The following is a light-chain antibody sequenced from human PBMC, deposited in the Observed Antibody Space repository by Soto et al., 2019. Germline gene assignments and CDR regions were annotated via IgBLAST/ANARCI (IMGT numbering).Light chain of an antibody. CDR2: KAS. J-gene: IGKJ1*01. V-gene: IGKV1-5*03. CDR3: QQYHDYSPT. CDR1: QNIIIW. Sequence: DIQMTQSPSTLSASVGDRVTITCRASQNIIIWLAWYQQKPGKAPNLLIYKASTLASGVPSRFSGSGSGTEFTLTISSLQPDDFATYICQQYHDYSPTFGQGTEV.